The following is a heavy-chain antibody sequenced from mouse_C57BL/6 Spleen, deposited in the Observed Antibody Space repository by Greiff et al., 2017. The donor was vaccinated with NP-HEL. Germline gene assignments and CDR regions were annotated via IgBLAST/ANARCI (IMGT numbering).Heavy chain of an antibody. CDR3: ARGAVVAHWYFDV. J-gene: IGHJ1*03. V-gene: IGHV1-50*01. CDR2: IDPSDSYT. CDR1: GYTFTSYW. D-gene: IGHD1-1*01. Sequence: QVQLQQSGAELVKPGASVKLSCKASGYTFTSYWMQWVKQRPGQGLEWIGEIDPSDSYTNYNQKFKGKATLTVDTSSSTAYMQLSSLTSEDSAVYYCARGAVVAHWYFDVWGTGTTVTVSS.